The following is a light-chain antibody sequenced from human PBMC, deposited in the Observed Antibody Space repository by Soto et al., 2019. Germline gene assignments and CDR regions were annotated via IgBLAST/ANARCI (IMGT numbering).Light chain of an antibody. CDR2: DVS. CDR3: SSYTSGSTRVV. J-gene: IGLJ2*01. CDR1: SSDVGGYNY. Sequence: QSAQTQPASVSGSPGQSITISCTGTSSDVGGYNYVSWYQQHPGKAPKVMIYDVSKRPSGISNRFSGSKSGNTASLTISGLQVEDEADYYCSSYTSGSTRVVFGGATKVTVL. V-gene: IGLV2-14*03.